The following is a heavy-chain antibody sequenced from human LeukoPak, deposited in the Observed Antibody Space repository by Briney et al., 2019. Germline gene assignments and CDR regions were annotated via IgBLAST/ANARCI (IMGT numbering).Heavy chain of an antibody. D-gene: IGHD3-22*01. CDR3: AKDRFDSSGYYHPAASDI. V-gene: IGHV3-23*01. Sequence: GGSLRLSCAVSGLTFSSYAMSWVRQAPGKGLEWVSSISGSGGSTYYPDSVKGRFTISRDNSKNTLYLQMNSLRAEDTAVYYCAKDRFDSSGYYHPAASDIWGQGTMVTVSS. CDR2: ISGSGGST. CDR1: GLTFSSYA. J-gene: IGHJ3*02.